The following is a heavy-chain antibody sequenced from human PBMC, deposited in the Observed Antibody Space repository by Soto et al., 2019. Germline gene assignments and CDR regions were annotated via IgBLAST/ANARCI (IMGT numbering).Heavy chain of an antibody. V-gene: IGHV1-18*01. J-gene: IGHJ6*02. D-gene: IGHD5-12*01. CDR3: AREGVAPYYYYGMDV. CDR1: GYTFTNFG. CDR2: TNDKNGDT. Sequence: EASVKVSCKASGYTFTNFGISWVRQAPGQGLEWMGWTNDKNGDTNYAQTFQGRVTMPTDTSTSTAYMELRSLRSDDTAFYYCAREGVAPYYYYGMDVWGQGTPVTVSS.